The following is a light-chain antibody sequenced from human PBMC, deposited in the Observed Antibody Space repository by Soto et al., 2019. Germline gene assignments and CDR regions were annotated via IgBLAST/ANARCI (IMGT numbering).Light chain of an antibody. J-gene: IGKJ4*01. CDR2: GAS. Sequence: EIVLTESPATLSLSPGERATLSCRASQSVSSSYLAWYQQKPGQAPRLLIYGASSRATGIPDRFSGSGSGTDFTLTISRLEPEDSAVYYCQQYGSSGLTFGGGTKVDIK. V-gene: IGKV3-20*01. CDR1: QSVSSSY. CDR3: QQYGSSGLT.